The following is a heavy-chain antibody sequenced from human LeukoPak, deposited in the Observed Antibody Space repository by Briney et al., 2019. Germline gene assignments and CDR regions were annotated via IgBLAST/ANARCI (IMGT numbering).Heavy chain of an antibody. CDR1: GFTFSSYA. CDR3: AKVPGLGYCSSTSCAALYFDY. CDR2: ISGSGGST. D-gene: IGHD2-2*01. V-gene: IGHV3-23*01. J-gene: IGHJ4*02. Sequence: PGGSLRLSCAASGFTFSSYAMSWVRQAPGKGLEWVSAISGSGGSTYYADSVKGRFTISRDNSKNTLYLQMNSLRAEDTAVYYCAKVPGLGYCSSTSCAALYFDYWGQGTLVTVSS.